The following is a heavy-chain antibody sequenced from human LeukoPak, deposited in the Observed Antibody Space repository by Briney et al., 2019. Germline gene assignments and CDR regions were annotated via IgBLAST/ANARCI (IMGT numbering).Heavy chain of an antibody. CDR1: GSTFSSYA. CDR3: VRVGRRDHFEY. CDR2: ISSNGGST. V-gene: IGHV3-64D*06. J-gene: IGHJ4*02. Sequence: RAGGSLSLSCSASGSTFSSYAMHWVRQPPGKGLEYVSAISSNGGSTYYADSVKGRFTISRDNSKNTLYLQMSSLRAEDTAVYFCVRVGRRDHFEYCGEGTLVTVSS.